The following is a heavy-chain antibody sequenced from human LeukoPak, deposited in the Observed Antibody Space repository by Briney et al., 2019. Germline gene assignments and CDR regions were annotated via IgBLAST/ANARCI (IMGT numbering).Heavy chain of an antibody. Sequence: GGSLRLSCAASGFTFSDYWMHWVRHAPGKGLVWVSRISSDGSRVTYADSVKGRFTISRDNAKNTLYLQMNSLRAEDTAVYYCARDPGYSYGDYWGQGTLVTVSS. J-gene: IGHJ4*02. V-gene: IGHV3-74*01. CDR3: ARDPGYSYGDY. D-gene: IGHD5-18*01. CDR1: GFTFSDYW. CDR2: ISSDGSRV.